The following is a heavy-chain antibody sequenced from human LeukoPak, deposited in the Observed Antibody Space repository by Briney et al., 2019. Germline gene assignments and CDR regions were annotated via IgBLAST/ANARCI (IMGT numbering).Heavy chain of an antibody. Sequence: PSETLSLTCTVSGGSISGYYWSWIRQPPGKGLEWIGANTNYNPSLKSRVTISVDTSKNQFSLKLNSVTAADTAVYYCARHYSSGWSDCWGQGTLVTVSS. D-gene: IGHD6-19*01. CDR2: ANT. CDR1: GGSISGYY. CDR3: ARHYSSGWSDC. J-gene: IGHJ5*01. V-gene: IGHV4-59*08.